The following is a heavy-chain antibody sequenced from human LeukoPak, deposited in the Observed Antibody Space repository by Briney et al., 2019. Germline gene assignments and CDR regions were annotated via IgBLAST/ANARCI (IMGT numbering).Heavy chain of an antibody. V-gene: IGHV4-59*08. CDR1: GGSISSYY. D-gene: IGHD1/OR15-1a*01. CDR3: ARHRGAPPATIYYYYYGMDV. Sequence: PSETLSLTCTVSGGSISSYYWSWIRQPPGKGLEWIGYIYYSWSTNYNPSLKCRVTISVDTSKNQFPLKLISVTAADTAVYYCARHRGAPPATIYYYYYGMDVWGQGTTVTVSS. J-gene: IGHJ6*02. CDR2: IYYSWST.